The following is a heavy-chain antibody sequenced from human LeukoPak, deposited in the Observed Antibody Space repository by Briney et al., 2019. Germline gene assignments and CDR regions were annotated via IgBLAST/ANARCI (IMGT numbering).Heavy chain of an antibody. D-gene: IGHD3-9*01. J-gene: IGHJ6*02. V-gene: IGHV3-74*01. CDR1: GFTFRDYW. CDR3: AREPLKYFDSYYGLDV. Sequence: GGSLGLSCVVSGFTFRDYWMHWVRQAPGKGLVWVSRIYGDGSGTAYADSVKGRFTISRDNAKNTLYLQVNSLRAEDTAVYYCAREPLKYFDSYYGLDVWGQGTTVTVSS. CDR2: IYGDGSGT.